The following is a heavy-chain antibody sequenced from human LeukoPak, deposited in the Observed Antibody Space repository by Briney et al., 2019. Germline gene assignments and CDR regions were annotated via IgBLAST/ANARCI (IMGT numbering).Heavy chain of an antibody. D-gene: IGHD6-19*01. CDR1: GFTFDNYA. V-gene: IGHV3-9*01. CDR2: ISWDSGYI. Sequence: GGSLRLSCAASGFTFDNYAMHWVRQAPGKGLEWLSIISWDSGYIGYADSVKGRFTISRDNAKKSLDLQMNSLRAEDTAFYYCAKVRGTYSSGYFFDYWGQGTLVTVSS. CDR3: AKVRGTYSSGYFFDY. J-gene: IGHJ4*02.